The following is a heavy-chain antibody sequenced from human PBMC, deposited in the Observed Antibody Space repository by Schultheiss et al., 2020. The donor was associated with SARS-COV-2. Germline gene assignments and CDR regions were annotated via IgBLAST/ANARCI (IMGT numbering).Heavy chain of an antibody. CDR1: GFTFSSYA. CDR3: ARFGGSGNYYPFDF. J-gene: IGHJ4*02. V-gene: IGHV3-23*01. D-gene: IGHD3-10*01. CDR2: ISSSGSTI. Sequence: GGSLRLSCAASGFTFSSYAMSWVRQAPGKGLEWVSSISSSGSTIYYADSVKGRFTISRDNSKNTLYLQMNSLRAEDTAVYYCARFGGSGNYYPFDFWGQGTLVTVSS.